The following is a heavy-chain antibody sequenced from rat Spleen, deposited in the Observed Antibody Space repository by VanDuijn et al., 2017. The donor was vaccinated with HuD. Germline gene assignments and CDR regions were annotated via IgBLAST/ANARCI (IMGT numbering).Heavy chain of an antibody. CDR2: ITTGGGST. V-gene: IGHV5-27*01. CDR3: TSVGTAEWYYFDY. CDR1: GLPFSNHY. Sequence: EVQLVESGGDLVQPGGSLKLSCAASGLPFSNHYMAWVRQAPAKGLEWVAYITTGGGSTYYRDSVKGRFTISRDNAKSTLYLQMDSLRSEDTATYYCTSVGTAEWYYFDYWGQGVMVTVAS. D-gene: IGHD1-12*02. J-gene: IGHJ2*01.